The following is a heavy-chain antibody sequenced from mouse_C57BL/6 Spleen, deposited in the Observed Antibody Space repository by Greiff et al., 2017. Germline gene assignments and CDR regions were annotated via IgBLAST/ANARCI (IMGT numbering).Heavy chain of an antibody. CDR2: INYDGSST. V-gene: IGHV5-16*01. CDR3: ARAGSTTVFDY. J-gene: IGHJ2*01. D-gene: IGHD1-1*01. Sequence: EVHLVESEGGLVQPGSSMKLSCTASGFTFSDYYMAWVRQVPEKGLEWVANINYDGSSTYYLDSLKGRFIISRDNAKNILYLQMSSLMSEDTAAYYCARAGSTTVFDYWGQGTTLTVSS. CDR1: GFTFSDYY.